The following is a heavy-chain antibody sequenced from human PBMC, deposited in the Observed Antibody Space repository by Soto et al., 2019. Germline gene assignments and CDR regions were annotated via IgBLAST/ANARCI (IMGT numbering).Heavy chain of an antibody. D-gene: IGHD3-22*01. CDR3: SRAPFDSSGYFGY. Sequence: GESLKISCAASGFTFSRYSMHWVRQAPGKGLEWVAAISYDETNESYADSVKGRFTISRDTSKNTLFLQMNSLRPEDTAVYFCSRAPFDSSGYFGYWGQGALVTVSS. J-gene: IGHJ4*02. CDR2: ISYDETNE. CDR1: GFTFSRYS. V-gene: IGHV3-30-3*01.